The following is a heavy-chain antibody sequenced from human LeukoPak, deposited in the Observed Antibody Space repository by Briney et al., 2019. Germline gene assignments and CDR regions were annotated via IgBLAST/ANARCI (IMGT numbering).Heavy chain of an antibody. CDR2: INSKTGVT. V-gene: IGHV1-2*02. CDR1: GYTFTNYY. D-gene: IGHD4-17*01. Sequence: ASVKVSCKASGYTFTNYYMHWVRQAPGQGLEWMGWINSKTGVTDYAQKFQGRVTLSRDPSISTGYMELSRLRSDDTALYYCATVHMTTVTNDVRDACDMWGQGTMVTVSS. CDR3: ATVHMTTVTNDVRDACDM. J-gene: IGHJ3*02.